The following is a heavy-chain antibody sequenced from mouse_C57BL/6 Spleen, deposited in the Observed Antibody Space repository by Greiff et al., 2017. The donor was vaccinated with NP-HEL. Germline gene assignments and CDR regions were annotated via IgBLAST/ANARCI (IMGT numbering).Heavy chain of an antibody. D-gene: IGHD1-1*01. V-gene: IGHV1-82*01. CDR3: ARDYYSSLGGYAMDY. Sequence: VQLQQSGPELVKPGASVKISCKASGYAFSSSWMNWVKQRPGKGLEWIGRIYPGDGDTNYNGKFKGKATLTADKSSSTAYMQLSSLTSEDSAVYFCARDYYSSLGGYAMDYWGQGTSVTVSS. CDR1: GYAFSSSW. CDR2: IYPGDGDT. J-gene: IGHJ4*01.